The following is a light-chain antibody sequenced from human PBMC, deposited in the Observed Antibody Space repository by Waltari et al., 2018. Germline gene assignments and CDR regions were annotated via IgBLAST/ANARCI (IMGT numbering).Light chain of an antibody. J-gene: IGLJ2*01. CDR3: CSYAGSSTLVV. CDR1: SSDVGSYNL. Sequence: QSALTQPASVSGSPGQSITISCTGTSSDVGSYNLVSWHQQHPGKAPKLMIYEGSKRPSGGSNRFSGSKSGNTASLTISGLQAEDEADYYCCSYAGSSTLVVFGGGTKLTVL. V-gene: IGLV2-23*01. CDR2: EGS.